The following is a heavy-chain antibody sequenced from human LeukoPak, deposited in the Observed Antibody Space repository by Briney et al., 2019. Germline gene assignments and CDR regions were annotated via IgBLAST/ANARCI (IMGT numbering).Heavy chain of an antibody. CDR1: GYTFTGYY. Sequence: ASVKVSCKASGYTFTGYYMHWVRQAPGQGLEWMGWINPNSGGTNYAQKFQGRVTMTRDTSISTAYMELSRLRSDDTAVYYCAREALDTAMVSFYFDYWGQGTLVTVSS. J-gene: IGHJ4*02. D-gene: IGHD5-18*01. V-gene: IGHV1-2*02. CDR2: INPNSGGT. CDR3: AREALDTAMVSFYFDY.